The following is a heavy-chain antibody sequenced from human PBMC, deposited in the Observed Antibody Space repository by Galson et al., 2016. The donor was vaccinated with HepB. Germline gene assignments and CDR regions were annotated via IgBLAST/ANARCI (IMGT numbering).Heavy chain of an antibody. CDR3: AGPSIYFDD. D-gene: IGHD2-21*01. J-gene: IGHJ4*02. CDR2: IYYSGTT. V-gene: IGHV4-59*01. Sequence: SETLPLTCTVSGVSISPYYWSWIRQPPGKGLEWIGYIYYSGTTKYNPSLKSRVTISVDTSKNQFSLKLTSVTAADTAVYYCAGPSIYFDDWGQGTLVTVSS. CDR1: GVSISPYY.